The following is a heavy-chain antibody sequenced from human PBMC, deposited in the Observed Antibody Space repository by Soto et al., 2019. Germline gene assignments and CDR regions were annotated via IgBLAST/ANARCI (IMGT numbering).Heavy chain of an antibody. Sequence: SVKVSCESSGGTFNSFAFSWVRQAPGEGLEWMGGLIVILGSTNYAQKFEGRVTITADEASSTAYMEVSDLRSEDTALYFCASGYYDSSGYSIDYWGQGTQVTVSS. J-gene: IGHJ4*02. D-gene: IGHD3-22*01. CDR1: GGTFNSFA. CDR3: ASGYYDSSGYSIDY. CDR2: LIVILGST. V-gene: IGHV1-69*13.